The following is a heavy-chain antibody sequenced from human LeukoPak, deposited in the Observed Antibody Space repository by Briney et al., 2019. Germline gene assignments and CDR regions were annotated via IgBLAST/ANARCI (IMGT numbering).Heavy chain of an antibody. CDR2: IADNSGGV. CDR1: GFTFSIYA. Sequence: PGGSLRLSCAASGFTFSIYAMSWVRQAPGKGLEWIAAIADNSGGVYYADSVKGRFTISRGNSKSTLYLQMSSLRVEDTAIYYCAKDPKYNWKVTNYFDPWGQGTLVIVSS. D-gene: IGHD1-20*01. CDR3: AKDPKYNWKVTNYFDP. V-gene: IGHV3-23*01. J-gene: IGHJ5*02.